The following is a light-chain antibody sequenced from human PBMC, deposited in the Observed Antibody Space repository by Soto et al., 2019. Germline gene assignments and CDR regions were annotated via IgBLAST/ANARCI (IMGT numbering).Light chain of an antibody. CDR3: QQRSNWPPLT. J-gene: IGKJ4*01. CDR1: QSVDNF. CDR2: DAS. Sequence: EVVLTQSPAILSLSPGERATLSCRASQSVDNFLTWYQQKPGQAPRLLIYDASTRATGIPARFSGSGSGTDFTLTISSLEPEDFAVYYCQQRSNWPPLTFGGGTKVDIK. V-gene: IGKV3-11*01.